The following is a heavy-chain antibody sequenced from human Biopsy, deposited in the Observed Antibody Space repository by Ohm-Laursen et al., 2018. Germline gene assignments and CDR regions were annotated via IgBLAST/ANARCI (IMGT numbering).Heavy chain of an antibody. V-gene: IGHV4-39*01. CDR2: IYNTEST. Sequence: PGTLSLTCTVSGGSISSSSTYYWAWLRQPPGKGLEWIGSIYNTESTFYNPSLMSRVTISIDTSTKQFSLKVSSVTAADTALYFCARHPTGFWFDPWGHGTLVTVSS. CDR3: ARHPTGFWFDP. CDR1: GGSISSSSTYY. J-gene: IGHJ5*02.